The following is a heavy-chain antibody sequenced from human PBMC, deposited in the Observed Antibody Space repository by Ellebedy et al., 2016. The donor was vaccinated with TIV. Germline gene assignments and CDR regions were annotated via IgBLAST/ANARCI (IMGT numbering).Heavy chain of an antibody. CDR3: ARDPALPRRRFDT. Sequence: MPSETLSLTCTVSGYSISSGYYWGWIRQPPGKGLEWIGSIYHIGSTYYNPSLKSRVTVSVDTSKNQFSLNLSSVTAADTALYYCARDPALPRRRFDTWGQGTLVTVSS. V-gene: IGHV4-38-2*02. CDR1: GYSISSGYY. J-gene: IGHJ5*02. CDR2: IYHIGST.